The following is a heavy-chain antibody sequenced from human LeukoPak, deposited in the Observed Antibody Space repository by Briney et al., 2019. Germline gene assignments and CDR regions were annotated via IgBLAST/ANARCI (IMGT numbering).Heavy chain of an antibody. CDR1: GGSISSSSYY. CDR2: IYYSGST. Sequence: PSETLSLTCTVSGGSISSSSYYWGWLRQPPGKGLVWLRCIYYSGSTYYNPSLKSRVTISVDTSKNQFSLKLSSVTAADTAVYYCARDQDGYKHGRWFDPWGQGTLVTVSS. V-gene: IGHV4-39*07. J-gene: IGHJ5*02. D-gene: IGHD5-24*01. CDR3: ARDQDGYKHGRWFDP.